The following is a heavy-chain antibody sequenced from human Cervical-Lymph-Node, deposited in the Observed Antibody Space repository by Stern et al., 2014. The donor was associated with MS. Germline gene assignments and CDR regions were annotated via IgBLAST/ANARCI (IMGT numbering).Heavy chain of an antibody. J-gene: IGHJ5*02. D-gene: IGHD6-19*01. CDR1: GFTFSDYY. CDR3: ARDRIAVAGTSRWFDP. CDR2: ISSSGSTI. Sequence: QVQLVQYGGGLVKPGGSLRLSCAASGFTFSDYYMSWIRQAPGKGLEWVSYISSSGSTIYYADSVKGRFTISRDNAKNSLYLQMNSLRAEDTAVYYCARDRIAVAGTSRWFDPWGQGTLVTVSS. V-gene: IGHV3-11*01.